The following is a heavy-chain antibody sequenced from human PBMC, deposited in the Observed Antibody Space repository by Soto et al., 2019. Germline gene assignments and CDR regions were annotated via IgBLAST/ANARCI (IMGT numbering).Heavy chain of an antibody. D-gene: IGHD3-16*01. J-gene: IGHJ4*02. CDR2: IYSRGST. Sequence: EEQLVESGGDLVQPGRSLRLSCAASGFTVSNNYMRWVRQAPGKGLEWVSLIYSRGSTYYADAVKGRFTISRDSSKNTLSLQKNSLRAEDTALHYCEAYNHKRYWGQGTLVTVSS. CDR1: GFTVSNNY. V-gene: IGHV3-66*01. CDR3: EAYNHKRY.